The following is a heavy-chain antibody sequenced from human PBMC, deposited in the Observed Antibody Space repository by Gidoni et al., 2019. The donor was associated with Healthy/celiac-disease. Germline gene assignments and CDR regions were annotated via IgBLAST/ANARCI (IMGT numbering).Heavy chain of an antibody. CDR3: ARLMVVDAFDI. CDR1: GGSISSGGSY. D-gene: IGHD2-15*01. CDR2: IYYSGIT. J-gene: IGHJ3*02. Sequence: QVQLQESGPGLVKPSQTLSLTCTVSGGSISSGGSYWSWIPQHPGNGLEWIGYIYYSGITYYESSLKSRITISVDTSKSQFSLKLSSVTAADTAVYYCARLMVVDAFDIWGQGTLVTVSS. V-gene: IGHV4-31*03.